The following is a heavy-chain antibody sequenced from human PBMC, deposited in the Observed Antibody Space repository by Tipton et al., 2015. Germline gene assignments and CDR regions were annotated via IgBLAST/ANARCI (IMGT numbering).Heavy chain of an antibody. Sequence: TLSLTCSVSGDSISSSNWWSWVRQPPGKGLEWIGEIHHGGSTNYNPSLKSRVTMSVDTSKNHFSLQLTSVTAADTAVYYCAREGWNSDSSGYDYWSQGTLVSVSS. CDR3: AREGWNSDSSGYDY. CDR2: IHHGGST. CDR1: GDSISSSNW. J-gene: IGHJ4*02. D-gene: IGHD3-22*01. V-gene: IGHV4-4*02.